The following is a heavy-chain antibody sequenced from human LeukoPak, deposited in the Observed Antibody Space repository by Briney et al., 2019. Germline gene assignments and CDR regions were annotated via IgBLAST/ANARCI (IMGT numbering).Heavy chain of an antibody. J-gene: IGHJ4*02. CDR1: GGTFSSYA. CDR3: ARGGGSMTTVTNVDY. CDR2: IIPIFGTA. Sequence: ASVKVSCKASGGTFSSYAISWVRQAPGQGLEWMGGIIPIFGTANYAQKFQGRVTITTDESTSTAYMELSSLRSDDTAVYYCARGGGSMTTVTNVDYWGQGTLVTVSS. D-gene: IGHD4-11*01. V-gene: IGHV1-69*05.